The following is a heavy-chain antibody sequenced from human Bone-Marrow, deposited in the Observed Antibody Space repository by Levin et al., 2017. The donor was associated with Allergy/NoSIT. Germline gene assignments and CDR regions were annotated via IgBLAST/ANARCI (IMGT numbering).Heavy chain of an antibody. Sequence: SETLSLTCAVTGDSVNSDFNYWSWIRQPPGKGLEWIGYVYSSGSTNYNPALKSRVTISIDPSKTRFSLDLTSVTAADTAVYYCARGRALARPSYYFDNWGQGTLVTVSS. J-gene: IGHJ4*02. CDR2: VYSSGST. D-gene: IGHD3-10*01. CDR1: GDSVNSDFNY. CDR3: ARGRALARPSYYFDN. V-gene: IGHV4-61*01.